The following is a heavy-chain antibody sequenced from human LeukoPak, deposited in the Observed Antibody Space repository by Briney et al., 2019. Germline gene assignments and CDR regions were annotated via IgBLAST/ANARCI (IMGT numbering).Heavy chain of an antibody. Sequence: PSETLSLTCTVSGGSISSSSYYWGWIRQPPGKGLEWIGSIYYGGSTYYNPSLKSRVTISVDTSKNQFSLKLSSVTAADTAVYYCARHMDIVVVPAAMDYWGQGTLVTVSS. J-gene: IGHJ4*02. CDR1: GGSISSSSYY. V-gene: IGHV4-39*01. CDR2: IYYGGST. D-gene: IGHD2-2*03. CDR3: ARHMDIVVVPAAMDY.